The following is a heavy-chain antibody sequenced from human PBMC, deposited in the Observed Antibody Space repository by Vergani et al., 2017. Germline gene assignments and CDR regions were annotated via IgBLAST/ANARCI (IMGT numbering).Heavy chain of an antibody. CDR2: IIPIFGTA. V-gene: IGHV1-69*12. CDR1: GGTFSSYT. D-gene: IGHD3-16*02. J-gene: IGHJ6*02. CDR3: ARGTFGGVIVLYGMDV. Sequence: QVQLVQSGAEVKKPGSSVKVSCKASGGTFSSYTISWVRQAPGQGLEWMGGIIPIFGTANYAQKFQGRVTITADESTSTAYMELSSLRSEDTAVYYCARGTFGGVIVLYGMDVWGQGTTVTVSS.